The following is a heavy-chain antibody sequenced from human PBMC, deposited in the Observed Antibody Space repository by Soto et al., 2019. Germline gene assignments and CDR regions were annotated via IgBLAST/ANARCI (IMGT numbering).Heavy chain of an antibody. CDR1: GGSISSGGYS. Sequence: PSETLSLTCAVSGGSISSGGYSWSWIRQPPGKGLEWIGEIYHSGSTNYNPSLKSRVTISVDKSKNQFSLKLSSVTAADTAVYYCARATITYYDFWSGYDRAHNWFDPWGQGTLVTVSS. J-gene: IGHJ5*02. V-gene: IGHV4-30-2*01. CDR3: ARATITYYDFWSGYDRAHNWFDP. D-gene: IGHD3-3*01. CDR2: IYHSGST.